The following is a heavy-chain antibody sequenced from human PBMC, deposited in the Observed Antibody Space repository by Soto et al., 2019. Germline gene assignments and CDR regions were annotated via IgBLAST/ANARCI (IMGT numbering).Heavy chain of an antibody. Sequence: GGSLRLSCAASGFTFSSYAMSWVRQAPGKGLEWVSAISGSGGSTYYADSVKGRFTISRYNSKNTLYLQMNSLRAEDTAVYYCAKHKGLWELRSVYYYGMDVWGQGTSVTVSS. D-gene: IGHD1-26*01. J-gene: IGHJ6*02. CDR3: AKHKGLWELRSVYYYGMDV. CDR2: ISGSGGST. CDR1: GFTFSSYA. V-gene: IGHV3-23*01.